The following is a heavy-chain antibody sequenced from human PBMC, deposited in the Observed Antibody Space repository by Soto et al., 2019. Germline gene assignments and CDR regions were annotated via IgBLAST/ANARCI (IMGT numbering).Heavy chain of an antibody. CDR3: AKREVTYYDFWSGPSSGMDV. V-gene: IGHV3-23*01. Sequence: GGSLRLSCAAPGFTFSSYGMHWVRQAPGKGLEWVAAISGSGGSTYYADSVKGRFTISRDNSKNTLYLQMNSLRAEDTAVYYCAKREVTYYDFWSGPSSGMDVWGQGTTVTVSS. D-gene: IGHD3-3*01. CDR1: GFTFSSYG. J-gene: IGHJ6*02. CDR2: ISGSGGST.